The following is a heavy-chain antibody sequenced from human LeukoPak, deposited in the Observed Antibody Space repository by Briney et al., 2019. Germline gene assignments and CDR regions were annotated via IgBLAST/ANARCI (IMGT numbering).Heavy chain of an antibody. CDR1: GGSISSYY. CDR2: IYYSGST. J-gene: IGHJ6*03. CDR3: ARAEGDAVAAAGTWSIHYYMDV. V-gene: IGHV4-59*01. Sequence: PSETLSLTCTVSGGSISSYYWSWIRQPPGKGLEWIGYIYYSGSTNYNPSLKSRVTISVDTSKNQFSLKLSSVTAADTAVYYCARAEGDAVAAAGTWSIHYYMDVWGKGTTVTVSS. D-gene: IGHD6-13*01.